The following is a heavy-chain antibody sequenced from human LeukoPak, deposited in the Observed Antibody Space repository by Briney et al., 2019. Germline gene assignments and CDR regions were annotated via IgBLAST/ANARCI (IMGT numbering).Heavy chain of an antibody. D-gene: IGHD3-22*01. CDR2: ISSSSSYI. Sequence: GGSLRLSCAASGFTFSSYSMNWVRQAPGKGLEWVSSISSSSSYIYYADSVKGRFTISRDNAKNSLYLQVNSLRAEDTAVYYCARDFYDSSGYNDAFDIWGQGTMVTVSS. V-gene: IGHV3-21*01. CDR3: ARDFYDSSGYNDAFDI. J-gene: IGHJ3*02. CDR1: GFTFSSYS.